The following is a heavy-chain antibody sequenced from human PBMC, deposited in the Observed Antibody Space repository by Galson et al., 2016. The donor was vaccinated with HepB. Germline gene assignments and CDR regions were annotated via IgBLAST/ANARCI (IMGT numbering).Heavy chain of an antibody. CDR3: AKGGTYYYGSGKPYYGMDV. CDR1: GFSFNSHA. Sequence: SLRLSCAASGFSFNSHAMSWVRQAPGKGLEWVSAISGSGGTTSYADSVKGRFTISRDNSKNTLYLQMNSLRAEDTAVYYCAKGGTYYYGSGKPYYGMDVWGQGTTVTVSS. J-gene: IGHJ6*02. CDR2: ISGSGGTT. V-gene: IGHV3-23*01. D-gene: IGHD3-10*01.